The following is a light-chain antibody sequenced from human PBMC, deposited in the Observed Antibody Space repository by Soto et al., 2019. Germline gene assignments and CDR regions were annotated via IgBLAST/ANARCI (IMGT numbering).Light chain of an antibody. J-gene: IGKJ1*01. CDR2: DAS. CDR3: QQRSNWPRT. Sequence: EIVLTQSPVTLSLSPGERATLSCRASQSVRTYLAWYQVKPGQAPRLLIYDASRRASGVPARFSGSGSGTDFTLTISSLEPEDFALYYCQQRSNWPRTFGQGTKVDIK. CDR1: QSVRTY. V-gene: IGKV3-11*01.